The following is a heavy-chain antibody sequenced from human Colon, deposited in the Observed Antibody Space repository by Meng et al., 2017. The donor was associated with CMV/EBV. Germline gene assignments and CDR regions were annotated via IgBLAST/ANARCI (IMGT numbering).Heavy chain of an antibody. V-gene: IGHV1-2*02. CDR2: INPHIGGT. CDR3: ARGPASGAFDI. D-gene: IGHD1-1*01. J-gene: IGHJ3*02. CDR1: GYTFTDYY. Sequence: QWQLVQFGAEVKKPGASVKICCKTSGYTFTDYYIHWLREDTGQWFEWMGWINPHIGGTNYAQKFMGRVTMTRDTSISTAYMDLSSLISDDTAVYYCARGPASGAFDIWGQGTMVTVSS.